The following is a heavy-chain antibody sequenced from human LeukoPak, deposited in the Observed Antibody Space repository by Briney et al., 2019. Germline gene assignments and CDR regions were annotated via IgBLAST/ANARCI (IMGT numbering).Heavy chain of an antibody. Sequence: PSETLSLTCAVYGGSFSGYYWSWLRQPPGKGLEWIGEINHSGSTNYNPSLKSRVTIPVDTSKNQFSLKLSSVTAADTAVYYCARGIPRYYDFWSGYYNGMDVWGQGTTVTVSS. D-gene: IGHD3-3*01. V-gene: IGHV4-34*01. CDR1: GGSFSGYY. J-gene: IGHJ6*02. CDR3: ARGIPRYYDFWSGYYNGMDV. CDR2: INHSGST.